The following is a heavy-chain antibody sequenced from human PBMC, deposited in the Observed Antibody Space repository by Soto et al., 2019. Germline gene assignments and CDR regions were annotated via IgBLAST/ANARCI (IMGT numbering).Heavy chain of an antibody. CDR1: GGTFSSYA. J-gene: IGHJ5*02. D-gene: IGHD3-22*01. V-gene: IGHV1-69*13. CDR2: IIPIFGTA. Sequence: GASVKVSCKASGGTFSSYAISWVRQAPGQGLEWMGGIIPIFGTANYAQRFQGRVTITADESTSTAYMELSSLRSEDTAVYYCARDLKGYYYDSSVGWFDPWGQGTLVTVSS. CDR3: ARDLKGYYYDSSVGWFDP.